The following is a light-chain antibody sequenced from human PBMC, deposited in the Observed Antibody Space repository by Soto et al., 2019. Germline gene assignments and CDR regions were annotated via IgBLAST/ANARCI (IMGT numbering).Light chain of an antibody. Sequence: QSALTQPASVSGSPGQSITISCTGTSSDVGGYNYVSWYQQHPGKAPKLMIYDVSNRPSGVSNRFSGSKSANTASLTISGLQAEDEAHYYCSSYTSSSTYVFGTGTKLTVL. CDR3: SSYTSSSTYV. J-gene: IGLJ1*01. V-gene: IGLV2-14*01. CDR1: SSDVGGYNY. CDR2: DVS.